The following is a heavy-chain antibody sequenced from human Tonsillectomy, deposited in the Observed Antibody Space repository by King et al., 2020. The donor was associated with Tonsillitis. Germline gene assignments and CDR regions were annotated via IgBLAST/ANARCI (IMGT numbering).Heavy chain of an antibody. CDR2: INHRGST. CDR3: ARGRDYASGSYAEDFDY. J-gene: IGHJ4*02. V-gene: IGHV4-34*01. CDR1: GGSFSGYY. Sequence: VQLQQWGAGLLKPSEPLSLTCAVYGGSFSGYYWSWIRQPPGKGLEWIGEINHRGSTNYNPSLKSRVTVSVDTSKNQFSLKVGSVTAADTAVYYCARGRDYASGSYAEDFDYWGQGTLVTVAS. D-gene: IGHD3-10*01.